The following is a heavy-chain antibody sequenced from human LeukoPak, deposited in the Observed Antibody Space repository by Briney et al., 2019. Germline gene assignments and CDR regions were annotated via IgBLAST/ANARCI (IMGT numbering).Heavy chain of an antibody. J-gene: IGHJ4*02. Sequence: GGSLRLSCAASGFTFSSYAMSWVRQAPGKGLEWVSAISGSGGSTYYADSVKGRFTISRDNSKNTLYLQMNSLRAEDTAVYYCAKPLYGSGSYYTSLPGYWGQGTLVTVSS. D-gene: IGHD3-10*01. CDR2: ISGSGGST. CDR1: GFTFSSYA. V-gene: IGHV3-23*01. CDR3: AKPLYGSGSYYTSLPGY.